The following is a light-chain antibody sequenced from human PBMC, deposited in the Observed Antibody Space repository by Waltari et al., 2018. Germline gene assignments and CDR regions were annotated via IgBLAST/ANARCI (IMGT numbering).Light chain of an antibody. V-gene: IGKV3-11*01. CDR2: DAS. Sequence: EIVLTQSPATLSLSPGERATLSCRASQTISNDLAWYQQKPGQAPRLLIYDASNRATGIPARFSGSGSGTDFTLTISSLEPEDFALYYCQQRSSWPLTFGGGTKVEIK. CDR3: QQRSSWPLT. J-gene: IGKJ4*01. CDR1: QTISND.